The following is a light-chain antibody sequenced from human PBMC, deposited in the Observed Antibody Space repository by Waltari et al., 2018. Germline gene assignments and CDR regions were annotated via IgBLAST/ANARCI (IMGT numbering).Light chain of an antibody. CDR2: ENS. Sequence: QSVLTQPPSVSAAPGQRVPIPCSEGRSNIGNNYLSWYRQFPGTAPKLLIYENSERPSGIPGRFSGSKSGTSATLDITGLQAGDEADYYCGTWDSSLSGAVFGGGTHLTVL. J-gene: IGLJ7*01. V-gene: IGLV1-51*02. CDR3: GTWDSSLSGAV. CDR1: RSNIGNNY.